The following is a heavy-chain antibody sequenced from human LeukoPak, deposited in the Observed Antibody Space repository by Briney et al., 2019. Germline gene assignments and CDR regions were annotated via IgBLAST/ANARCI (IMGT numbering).Heavy chain of an antibody. Sequence: PGRSLRLSCAASGFIFSSYGMHWVRQAPGKGLEWVAVISYDGSNKYYADSVKGRFTISRDNSKNTLYLQMNSLRAEDTAVYYCAKERSYDFWSGYSNYYYYYGMDVWGQGTTVTVSS. CDR3: AKERSYDFWSGYSNYYYYYGMDV. J-gene: IGHJ6*02. D-gene: IGHD3-3*01. V-gene: IGHV3-30*18. CDR1: GFIFSSYG. CDR2: ISYDGSNK.